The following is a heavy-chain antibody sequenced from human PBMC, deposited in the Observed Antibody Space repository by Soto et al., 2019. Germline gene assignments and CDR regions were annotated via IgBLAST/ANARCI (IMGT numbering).Heavy chain of an antibody. CDR1: GFTFSSYG. CDR3: ALLAAAFFDY. V-gene: IGHV3-30*03. J-gene: IGHJ4*02. Sequence: PGGSLRLSCXASGFTFSSYGMHWVRQAPGKGLEWVAVISYDGSNKYYADSVKGRFTISRDNSKNTLYLQMNSLRAEDTAVYYCALLAAAFFDYWGRGTLVTVSS. CDR2: ISYDGSNK. D-gene: IGHD6-13*01.